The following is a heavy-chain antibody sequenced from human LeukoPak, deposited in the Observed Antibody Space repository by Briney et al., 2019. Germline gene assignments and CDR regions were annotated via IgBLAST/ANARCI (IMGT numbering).Heavy chain of an antibody. CDR2: IYTSGST. CDR3: AGSAAAVKDY. Sequence: SETLSLTCTVSGDSISSASYYWSWIRQPAGKGLEWIGRIYTSGSTNYNPSLKSRVTMSLDASRNQFSLRLTSVTAADTAVYYCAGSAAAVKDYWGQGTLVTVSS. D-gene: IGHD6-13*01. J-gene: IGHJ4*02. CDR1: GDSISSASYY. V-gene: IGHV4-61*02.